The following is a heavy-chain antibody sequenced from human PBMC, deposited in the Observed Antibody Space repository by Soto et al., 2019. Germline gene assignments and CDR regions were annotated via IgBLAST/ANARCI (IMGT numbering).Heavy chain of an antibody. Sequence: SETLSLTCSVSGGSISTVGHYWTWIRQPPGKGLEWIGSIYHTGSTYYSKSLRSRLTMSVDTSKSQFSLRLSSMTAADTAVSYSARADGCNWLDYRRQGTLVTVSA. D-gene: IGHD1-20*01. CDR2: IYHTGST. CDR3: ARADGCNWLDY. V-gene: IGHV4-31*03. CDR1: GGSISTVGHY. J-gene: IGHJ4*02.